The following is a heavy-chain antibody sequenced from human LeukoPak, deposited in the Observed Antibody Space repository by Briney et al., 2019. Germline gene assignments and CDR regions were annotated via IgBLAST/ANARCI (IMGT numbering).Heavy chain of an antibody. Sequence: ASVKVSFKASGYTFTGYYMHWVRQAPGQGLEWMGRINPNSGGTNYAQKFQGRVTMTRDTSISTAYMELSRLRSDDTGVYYCARDYLAAAGYYYYYMDVWGKGTTVTVSS. CDR2: INPNSGGT. CDR3: ARDYLAAAGYYYYYMDV. V-gene: IGHV1-2*05. J-gene: IGHJ6*03. CDR1: GYTFTGYY. D-gene: IGHD6-13*01.